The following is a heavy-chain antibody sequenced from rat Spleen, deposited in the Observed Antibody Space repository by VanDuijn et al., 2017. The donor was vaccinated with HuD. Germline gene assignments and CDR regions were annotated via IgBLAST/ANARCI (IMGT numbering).Heavy chain of an antibody. D-gene: IGHD5-1*01. V-gene: IGHV1-43*01. J-gene: IGHJ2*01. CDR1: GYTFTSYD. CDR3: ARGGLTGSDY. CDR2: INAGSGGT. Sequence: QVQLQQSGAELAKPGSSVKISCKASGYTFTSYDISWIKQTTGRGLEFIGYINAGSGGTDFNEKFKGKATLTVDKSSSTAFMQLSSLTPDDSAVYYCARGGLTGSDYWGQGVMVTVSS.